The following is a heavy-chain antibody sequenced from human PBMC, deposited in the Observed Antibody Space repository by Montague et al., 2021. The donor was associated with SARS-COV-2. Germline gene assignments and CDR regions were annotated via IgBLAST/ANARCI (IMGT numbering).Heavy chain of an antibody. J-gene: IGHJ6*03. V-gene: IGHV4-59*01. CDR3: ARDSRTDFDWLFPDSGSYYYYMDV. CDR2: IYYSGST. D-gene: IGHD3-9*01. Sequence: SETLSLTCTVSGGSISRYYWSWIRQPPGKGLECIGYIYYSGSTNYDPSLKSRVTISVDTSKNQFSLKLSSVTAADTAVYYCARDSRTDFDWLFPDSGSYYYYMDVWGKGTTVTVSS. CDR1: GGSISRYY.